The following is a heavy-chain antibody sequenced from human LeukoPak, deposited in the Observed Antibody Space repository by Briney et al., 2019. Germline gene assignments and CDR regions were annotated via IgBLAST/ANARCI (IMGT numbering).Heavy chain of an antibody. V-gene: IGHV1-69*06. J-gene: IGHJ4*02. D-gene: IGHD2-2*01. CDR2: IIPIFGTA. Sequence: ASVKVSCTASGGTFSSYAISWVRQAPGQGLEWMGGIIPIFGTANYAQKFQGRVTITADKSTSTAYMELSSLRSEDTAVYYCARDSGGGNIVVVPAALDYWGQGTLVTVSS. CDR1: GGTFSSYA. CDR3: ARDSGGGNIVVVPAALDY.